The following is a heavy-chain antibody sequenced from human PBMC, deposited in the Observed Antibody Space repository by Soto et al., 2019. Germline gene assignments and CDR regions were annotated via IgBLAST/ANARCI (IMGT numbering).Heavy chain of an antibody. Sequence: PSETLSLTCAGSGGSISSYYWSWIRQPPGKGLEWIGYIYYSGSTNYNPSLKSRVTISVDTSKNQFSLKLSSVTAADTAVYYCARQLGGYYGSGSPLSLWSQGTMVTVSS. CDR2: IYYSGST. CDR1: GGSISSYY. CDR3: ARQLGGYYGSGSPLSL. V-gene: IGHV4-59*08. D-gene: IGHD3-10*01. J-gene: IGHJ3*01.